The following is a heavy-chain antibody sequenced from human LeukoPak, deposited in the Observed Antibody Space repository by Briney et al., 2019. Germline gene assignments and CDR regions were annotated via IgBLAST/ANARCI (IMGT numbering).Heavy chain of an antibody. CDR1: GFTFSSYS. D-gene: IGHD3-22*01. CDR3: ARDQSQNYYDPEVDAFDI. CDR2: ISSSSSSYI. V-gene: IGHV3-21*01. Sequence: GGSLRLSCAASGFTFSSYSMNWVRQAPGKGLEWVSSISSSSSSYIYYADSVKGRFTISRDNAKNSLYLQMNSLRAEDTAVYYCARDQSQNYYDPEVDAFDIWGQGTMVTVSS. J-gene: IGHJ3*02.